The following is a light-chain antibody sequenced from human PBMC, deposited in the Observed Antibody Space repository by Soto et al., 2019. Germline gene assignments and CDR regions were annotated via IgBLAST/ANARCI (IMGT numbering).Light chain of an antibody. Sequence: EIVLTQSPGTLSLSPGERAALSCRASQSVSSNHLAWYQQRPGQAPRLLIYGASSRATGIPDRFSGSGSGTDFTLTISRLEPEDFAGYYCQQYVSSPLTFGGGTKVEIK. V-gene: IGKV3-20*01. CDR2: GAS. J-gene: IGKJ4*01. CDR3: QQYVSSPLT. CDR1: QSVSSNH.